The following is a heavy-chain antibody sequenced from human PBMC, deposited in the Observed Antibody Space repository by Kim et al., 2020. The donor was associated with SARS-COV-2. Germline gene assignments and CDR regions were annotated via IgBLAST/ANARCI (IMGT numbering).Heavy chain of an antibody. D-gene: IGHD1-26*01. CDR3: ARAVGAADY. CDR2: GETT. J-gene: IGHJ4*02. V-gene: IGHV1-46*01. Sequence: GETTTYPQNFQGRVTMTRDASTDSVHMEMTSLTSDDTALYYCARAVGAADYWGQGTLVTVSS.